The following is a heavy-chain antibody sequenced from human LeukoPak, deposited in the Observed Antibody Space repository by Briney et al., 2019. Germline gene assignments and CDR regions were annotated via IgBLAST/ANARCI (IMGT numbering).Heavy chain of an antibody. D-gene: IGHD2-15*01. J-gene: IGHJ6*02. V-gene: IGHV4-30-4*01. Sequence: SRTLSLTCTVSGGSINSGDYYWNWIRQPPGKGLEWIAYIFYTGSTYYNPSLKSRLAISVDTSKNQFSLKLSSVTAADTAVYYCARGCSGGGCFNGLDVWGQGTTVTVSS. CDR1: GGSINSGDYY. CDR2: IFYTGST. CDR3: ARGCSGGGCFNGLDV.